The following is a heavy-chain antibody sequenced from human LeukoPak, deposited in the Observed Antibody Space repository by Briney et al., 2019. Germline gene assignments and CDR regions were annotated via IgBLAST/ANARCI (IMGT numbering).Heavy chain of an antibody. J-gene: IGHJ6*03. CDR3: ARSRLGYCSGGSCYSLRPNAYYYMDV. CDR1: GGSISSSSYY. V-gene: IGHV4-39*07. Sequence: PSETLSLTCTVSGGSISSSSYYWGWIRQPPGKGLEWIGSIYYSGSTYYNPSLKSRVTISVDTSKNQFSLKLSSVTAADTAVYYCARSRLGYCSGGSCYSLRPNAYYYMDVWGKGTTVTISS. D-gene: IGHD2-15*01. CDR2: IYYSGST.